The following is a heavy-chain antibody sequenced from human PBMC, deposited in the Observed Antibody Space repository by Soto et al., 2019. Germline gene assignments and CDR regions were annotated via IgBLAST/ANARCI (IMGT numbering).Heavy chain of an antibody. V-gene: IGHV3-21*01. CDR2: ISSSSSYI. J-gene: IGHJ6*03. D-gene: IGHD7-27*01. CDR1: GFTFSSYS. CDR3: ARPWGHYYYYYYMDV. Sequence: EVQLVESGGGLVKPEGSLRLFCAASGFTFSSYSMNWVRQAPGKGLEWVSSISSSSSYIYYADSVKGRFTISRDNAKNSLYLQMNSLRAEDTAVYYCARPWGHYYYYYYMDVWGKGTTVTVSS.